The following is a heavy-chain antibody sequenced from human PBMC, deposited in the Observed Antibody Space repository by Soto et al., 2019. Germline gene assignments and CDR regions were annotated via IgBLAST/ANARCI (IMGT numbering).Heavy chain of an antibody. D-gene: IGHD6-19*01. CDR1: GGSISSGGYY. V-gene: IGHV4-31*03. J-gene: IGHJ3*01. CDR3: AKTYSSGRGAFDV. CDR2: IYYSGST. Sequence: SETLSLTCTVSGGSISSGGYYWSWIRQHPGKGLEWIGYIYYSGSTYYNPSLKSRVTISVDTSKNQFSLKLSSVTAEDTAVYYCAKTYSSGRGAFDVWGQGTMVTVSS.